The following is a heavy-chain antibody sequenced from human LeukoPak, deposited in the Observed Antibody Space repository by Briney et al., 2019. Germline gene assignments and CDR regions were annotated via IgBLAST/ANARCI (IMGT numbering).Heavy chain of an antibody. CDR3: AKSHCSSTSCYYYYYMDV. Sequence: GGSLRLSCAASGFTFSSYAMSWVRQAPGKGLEWVSAISGSGGSTYYADSVKGRFTISRDNSKNTLYLQMNSLRAEDTAVYYCAKSHCSSTSCYYYYYMDVWGKGATVTVSS. J-gene: IGHJ6*03. CDR2: ISGSGGST. D-gene: IGHD2-2*01. V-gene: IGHV3-23*01. CDR1: GFTFSSYA.